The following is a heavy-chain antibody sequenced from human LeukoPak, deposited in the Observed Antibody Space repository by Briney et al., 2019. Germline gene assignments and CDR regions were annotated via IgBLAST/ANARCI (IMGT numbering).Heavy chain of an antibody. D-gene: IGHD2-2*01. CDR3: AKDRSSTTSCSNY. CDR1: GFTFGDYA. Sequence: GGSLRLSCTGSGFTFGDYAMNWVRQAPGKGLEWVSAVTGISSNTYYADSVKGRFTISRDNSKNMLYLEMNSLRVEDTAIYYCAKDRSSTTSCSNYWGRGTLVTVSS. CDR2: VTGISSNT. V-gene: IGHV3-23*01. J-gene: IGHJ4*02.